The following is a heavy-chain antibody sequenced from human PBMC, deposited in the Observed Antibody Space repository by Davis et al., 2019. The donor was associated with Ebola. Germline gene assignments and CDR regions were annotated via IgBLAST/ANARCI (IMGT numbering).Heavy chain of an antibody. V-gene: IGHV4-39*01. CDR2: IYYSGST. CDR1: GGSISSSSYY. Sequence: PETLSLTCTVSGGSISSSSYYWGWIRQPPGKGLEWIGSIYYSGSTYYNPSLKSRVTISVDTSKNQFSLKLSSVTAADTAVYYCARRRAWLVRGVFDYWGQGTLVTVSS. D-gene: IGHD6-19*01. J-gene: IGHJ4*02. CDR3: ARRRAWLVRGVFDY.